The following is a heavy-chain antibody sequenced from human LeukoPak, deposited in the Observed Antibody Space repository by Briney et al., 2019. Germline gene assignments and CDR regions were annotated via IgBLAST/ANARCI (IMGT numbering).Heavy chain of an antibody. D-gene: IGHD2-2*01. Sequence: GGSLRLSCAASRFTFSTYAMSWVRQAPGKGLEWVSGISGSGDSTDYADSVKGRFTISRDNSKNTLYLQIHSLRADDTAVYYCAKVGPAPAAQNYWYFDLWGRGTLVTVSS. CDR3: AKVGPAPAAQNYWYFDL. V-gene: IGHV3-23*01. J-gene: IGHJ2*01. CDR2: ISGSGDST. CDR1: RFTFSTYA.